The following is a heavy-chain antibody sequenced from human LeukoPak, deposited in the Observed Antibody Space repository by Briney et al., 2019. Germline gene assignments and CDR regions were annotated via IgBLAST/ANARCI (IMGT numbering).Heavy chain of an antibody. V-gene: IGHV4-61*08. CDR1: GGSISSGGYY. Sequence: SETLSLTCTVSGGSISSGGYYWTWIRQAPGKGLEWIGQINHSGSTNYNPSLKSRVTISVDTSKNQFSLKLSSVTAADTAVYYCARTAHYYDSSGVFDYWGQGTLVTVSS. D-gene: IGHD3-22*01. J-gene: IGHJ4*02. CDR3: ARTAHYYDSSGVFDY. CDR2: INHSGST.